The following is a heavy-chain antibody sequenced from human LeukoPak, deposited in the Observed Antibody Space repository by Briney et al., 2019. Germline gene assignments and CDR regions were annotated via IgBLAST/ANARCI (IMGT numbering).Heavy chain of an antibody. D-gene: IGHD4-17*01. J-gene: IGHJ4*02. Sequence: GGSLRLSCAASGFTFSSYWMSWVRQAPGKGLEWVANIKQDGSEKYYVDSVKGRFTISRDNAKNSLYLQMNSLRAEDTAVYYCARDIDYGDYIWYSDYWGQGTLVTVSS. V-gene: IGHV3-7*01. CDR3: ARDIDYGDYIWYSDY. CDR1: GFTFSSYW. CDR2: IKQDGSEK.